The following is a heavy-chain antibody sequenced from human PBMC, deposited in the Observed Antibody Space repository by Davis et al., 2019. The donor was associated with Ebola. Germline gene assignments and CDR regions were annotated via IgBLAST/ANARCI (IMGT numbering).Heavy chain of an antibody. Sequence: KVSCKGSGYSFTSYWIGWVRQLPGKGLEWMGIIYPGDSDTRYRPSFQGQVTIAADKSIATAYLQWTSLKASDTAMYYCARRAAVAYDHVWGISRHDAFDIWGQGTMVTVSS. CDR1: GYSFTSYW. CDR3: ARRAAVAYDHVWGISRHDAFDI. D-gene: IGHD3-16*01. V-gene: IGHV5-51*01. CDR2: IYPGDSDT. J-gene: IGHJ3*02.